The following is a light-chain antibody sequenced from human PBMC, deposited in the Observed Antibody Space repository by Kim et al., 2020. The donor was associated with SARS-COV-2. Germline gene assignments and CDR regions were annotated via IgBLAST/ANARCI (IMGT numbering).Light chain of an antibody. Sequence: PGQRVSISCSGSSSNIGSNYVYWYQQLPGTAPKLLIYSNNQRPSGVPDRFSGSKSGTSVSLAISGLRSEDVADYYCAAWDDSPYVFGTGTKVTVL. CDR1: SSNIGSNY. CDR3: AAWDDSPYV. J-gene: IGLJ1*01. CDR2: SNN. V-gene: IGLV1-47*02.